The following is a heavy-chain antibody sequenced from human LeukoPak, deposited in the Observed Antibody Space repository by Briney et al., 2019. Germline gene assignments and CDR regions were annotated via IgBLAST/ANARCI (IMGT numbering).Heavy chain of an antibody. CDR3: ARGTYRTRLDP. CDR1: GGSISSYY. Sequence: PSETLPLTCTVSGGSISSYYWSWIRRPAGKGLEWIGRIYTSGSTNYNPSLKSRVTMSVDTSKNQFSLKLSSVTAADTAVYYCARGTYRTRLDPWGQGTLVTVSS. V-gene: IGHV4-4*07. D-gene: IGHD1-14*01. CDR2: IYTSGST. J-gene: IGHJ5*02.